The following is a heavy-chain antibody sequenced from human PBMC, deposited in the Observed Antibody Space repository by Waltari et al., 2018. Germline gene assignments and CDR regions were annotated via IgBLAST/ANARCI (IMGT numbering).Heavy chain of an antibody. Sequence: QVQLQESGPGLVKPSETLSLTCPVFGRSTPSYYWSLILQSPGKGLEWIGYIYYSGSTNYNPSLKSRLTISVDRSNNQFSLNLTSMTAADTAVYYCARVGAPSSGFQRSQPFDYWGQGTLVTVSS. J-gene: IGHJ4*02. CDR3: ARVGAPSSGFQRSQPFDY. D-gene: IGHD6-19*01. CDR1: GRSTPSYY. V-gene: IGHV4-59*01. CDR2: IYYSGST.